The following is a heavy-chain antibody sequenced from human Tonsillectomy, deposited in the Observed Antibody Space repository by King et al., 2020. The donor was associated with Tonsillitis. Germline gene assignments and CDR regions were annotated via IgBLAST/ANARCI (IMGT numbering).Heavy chain of an antibody. V-gene: IGHV3-7*01. J-gene: IGHJ4*02. CDR2: IKQDGSEK. CDR3: VRAPDSSGYLFDY. D-gene: IGHD3-22*01. Sequence: QLVQSGGGLVQPGGSLRLSCVASGFTFSNYWMSWVRQAPGRGLEWVANIKQDGSEKYYVASVKGRFTIPRDKAKNSLYLQMNSLRAEDTAVYYCVRAPDSSGYLFDYWGQGTLVTVSS. CDR1: GFTFSNYW.